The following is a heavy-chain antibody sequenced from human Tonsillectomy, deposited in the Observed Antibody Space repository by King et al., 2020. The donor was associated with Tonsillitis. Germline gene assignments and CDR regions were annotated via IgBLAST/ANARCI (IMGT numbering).Heavy chain of an antibody. Sequence: QLVQSGAEVKKPGSSVKVSCKASGGTFSSYPITWVRQAPGQGLEWMGGIIPISGTTHYAQKFQGRVTITADESTSTAYMELSSLRSEDTAMYYCARILSDAAMVLYYFDYWGQGTLVTVSS. D-gene: IGHD5-18*01. CDR2: IIPISGTT. CDR3: ARILSDAAMVLYYFDY. CDR1: GGTFSSYP. V-gene: IGHV1-69*12. J-gene: IGHJ4*02.